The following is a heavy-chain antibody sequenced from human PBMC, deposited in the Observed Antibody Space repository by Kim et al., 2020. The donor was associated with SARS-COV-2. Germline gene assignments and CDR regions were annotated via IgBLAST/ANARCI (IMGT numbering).Heavy chain of an antibody. J-gene: IGHJ4*02. V-gene: IGHV3-48*04. CDR2: ISGDESTI. CDR3: ARGGYGGYDLDY. D-gene: IGHD5-12*01. CDR1: GFSFTGHG. Sequence: GGSLRLSCVASGFSFTGHGINWVRQAPGGGLEWVSYISGDESTIHYADSVKGRFAISRDNAKNSVLLQMNSLRAEDTAVYYCARGGYGGYDLDYWGQGT.